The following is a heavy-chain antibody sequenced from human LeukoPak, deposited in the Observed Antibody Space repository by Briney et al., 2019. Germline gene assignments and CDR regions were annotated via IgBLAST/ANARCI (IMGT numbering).Heavy chain of an antibody. CDR1: GGSIRSGSYY. CDR2: IYYSGTT. Sequence: SETLSLTCTVSGGSIRSGSYYWGWVRQPPEKGLEWIGSIYYSGTTYCNPSLKSRVTISVDMSRNQFSLKLTSVTAADTAVYYCARPVDWYFDAWGRGTLVTVSS. J-gene: IGHJ2*01. V-gene: IGHV4-39*01. CDR3: ARPVDWYFDA.